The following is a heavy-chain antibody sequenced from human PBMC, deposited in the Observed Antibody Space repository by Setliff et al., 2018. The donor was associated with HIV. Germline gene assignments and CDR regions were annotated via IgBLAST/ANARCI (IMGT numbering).Heavy chain of an antibody. V-gene: IGHV3-7*01. CDR2: IXXXXSEK. D-gene: IGHD3-10*01. J-gene: IGHJ6*03. Sequence: PGGSLRLSCTASGFTFSNYWMXXVRXXXXXGLEWVANIXXXXSEKYYLVSVKGRFTISRDNAKTSLYLQINSLRAEDTAVYFCARDREESLWFWDLLSMDVWGKGTTVTVSS. CDR3: ARDREESLWFWDLLSMDV. CDR1: GFTFSNYW.